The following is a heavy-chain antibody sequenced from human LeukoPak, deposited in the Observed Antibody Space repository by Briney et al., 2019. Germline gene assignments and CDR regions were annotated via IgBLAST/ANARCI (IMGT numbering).Heavy chain of an antibody. Sequence: QPGGSLRLSCAASGFTFSSYWMSWVRQAPGKGLEWVANIKQDGSEKYYVDFVKGRFTISRDNAKNSLYLQMNSLRAEDTAVYYCARDGPGIAAAAPRYWGEGTLVTVSS. V-gene: IGHV3-7*03. J-gene: IGHJ4*02. CDR2: IKQDGSEK. CDR3: ARDGPGIAAAAPRY. CDR1: GFTFSSYW. D-gene: IGHD6-13*01.